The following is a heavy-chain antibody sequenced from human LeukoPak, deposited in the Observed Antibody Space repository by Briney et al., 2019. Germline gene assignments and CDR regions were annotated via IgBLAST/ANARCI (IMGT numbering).Heavy chain of an antibody. CDR3: ARGEDIVVVPAARFDWFDP. D-gene: IGHD2-2*01. V-gene: IGHV1-24*01. Sequence: ASVKVSCKVSGYTLTELSMHWVRQAPGKGLEWMGRFDPDNDKTIYAQKFQGRVTITADKSTSTAYMELSSLRSEDTAVYYCARGEDIVVVPAARFDWFDPWGQGTLVTVSS. J-gene: IGHJ5*02. CDR1: GYTLTELS. CDR2: FDPDNDKT.